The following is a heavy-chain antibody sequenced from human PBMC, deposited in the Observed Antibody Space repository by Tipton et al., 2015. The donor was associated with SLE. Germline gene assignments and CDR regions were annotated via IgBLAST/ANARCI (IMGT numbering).Heavy chain of an antibody. Sequence: TLSLTCTVSGGSISSSSYFWGWIRQPPGEGLEWVGSIHYSGSTYYNPSLKSRVTISVDTSKNQFSLKLSSLTAADTAVYYCATWRRPYYYYGMDVWGQGTTVTVSS. CDR2: IHYSGST. CDR3: ATWRRPYYYYGMDV. J-gene: IGHJ6*02. CDR1: GGSISSSSYF. D-gene: IGHD1-1*01. V-gene: IGHV4-39*07.